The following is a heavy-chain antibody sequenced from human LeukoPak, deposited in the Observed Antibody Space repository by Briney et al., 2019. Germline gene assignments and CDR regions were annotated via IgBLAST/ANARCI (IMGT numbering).Heavy chain of an antibody. CDR1: GFTFSSYA. CDR2: ISGSGGST. CDR3: AKSSAAAGAYYLDY. Sequence: GGSLRLSCAASGFTFSSYAMSWVRQAPGKGLEWVSAISGSGGSTYYADSVKGRFTISRDNSKNTLYLQMNSLRAEDTAVYYCAKSSAAAGAYYLDYWGQGTLVTVSS. D-gene: IGHD6-25*01. J-gene: IGHJ4*02. V-gene: IGHV3-23*01.